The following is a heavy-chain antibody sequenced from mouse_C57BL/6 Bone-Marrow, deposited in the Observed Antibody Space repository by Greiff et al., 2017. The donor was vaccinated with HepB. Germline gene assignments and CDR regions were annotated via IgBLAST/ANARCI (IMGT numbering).Heavy chain of an antibody. J-gene: IGHJ4*01. CDR3: ARDDY. V-gene: IGHV7-1*01. Sequence: EVQVVESGGGLVQSGRSLRLSCATSGSTFSDFYMEWVRQAPGKGLEWIAASRNKANDYTTEYSASVKGRFIVSRDTSQSILYLQMNALRAEDTAIYYCARDDYWGQGTSVTVSS. CDR2: SRNKANDYTT. CDR1: GSTFSDFY.